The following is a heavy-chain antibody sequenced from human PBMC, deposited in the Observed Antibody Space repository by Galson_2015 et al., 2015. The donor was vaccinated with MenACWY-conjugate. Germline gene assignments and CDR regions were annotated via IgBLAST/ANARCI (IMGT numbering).Heavy chain of an antibody. CDR2: ITISGST. CDR1: GFTFSNYA. D-gene: IGHD2-21*01. Sequence: SLRLSCAASGFTFSNYAMSWVRQAPGKGLEWVSSITISGSTLYADSVKGRFTISRDNSNSTLYLQMNNLTADDTAVYYCAKSSFLRPYNCFIDSWGQGTLVTVSS. CDR3: AKSSFLRPYNCFIDS. J-gene: IGHJ4*02. V-gene: IGHV3-23*01.